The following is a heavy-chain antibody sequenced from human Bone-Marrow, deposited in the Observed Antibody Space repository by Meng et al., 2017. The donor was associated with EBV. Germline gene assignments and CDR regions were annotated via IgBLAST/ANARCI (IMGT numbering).Heavy chain of an antibody. Sequence: QVPVQQWGAGLLQPSEALSLTCAVYGGSLSGYYWSWIRQPPGKGLEWIGEINHSGSTNYNPSLKSRVTISVDTSKNQFSLKLSSVTAADTAVYYCARFRKQHLFFRYYFDYWGQGTLVTVSS. J-gene: IGHJ4*02. CDR1: GGSLSGYY. D-gene: IGHD6-13*01. CDR3: ARFRKQHLFFRYYFDY. V-gene: IGHV4-34*01. CDR2: INHSGST.